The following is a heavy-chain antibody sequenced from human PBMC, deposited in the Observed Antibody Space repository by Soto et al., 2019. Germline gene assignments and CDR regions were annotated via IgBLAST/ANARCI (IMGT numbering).Heavy chain of an antibody. D-gene: IGHD2-2*03. J-gene: IGHJ5*02. Sequence: ASVKVSCKASGYTFTGYCMHWVRQAPGQGLEWTGWINPNSGGTNYAQKFQGWVTMTRDTSISTAYMELSRLRSDDTAVYYCAREAPLALDIRGGFDPWGQGTLVTVSS. CDR2: INPNSGGT. CDR3: AREAPLALDIRGGFDP. V-gene: IGHV1-2*04. CDR1: GYTFTGYC.